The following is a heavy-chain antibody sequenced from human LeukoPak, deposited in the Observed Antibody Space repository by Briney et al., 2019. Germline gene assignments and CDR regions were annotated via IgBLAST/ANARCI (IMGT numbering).Heavy chain of an antibody. D-gene: IGHD4/OR15-4a*01. V-gene: IGHV4-59*01. Sequence: SETLSLTCTVSGGSISTYYWSWIRQPPGKGLEWIAYIHYSGSTNYNPSLRSRVTISVDTSKNQFSLKLSSVTAADTAVYYCARGLTSSDWYFDLWGRGTLVTVSS. CDR1: GGSISTYY. CDR3: ARGLTSSDWYFDL. J-gene: IGHJ2*01. CDR2: IHYSGST.